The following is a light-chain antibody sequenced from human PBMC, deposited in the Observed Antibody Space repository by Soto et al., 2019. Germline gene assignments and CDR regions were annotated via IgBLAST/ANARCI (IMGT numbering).Light chain of an antibody. J-gene: IGLJ2*01. CDR3: SSYAGNNNLI. CDR1: SSDVGGYDS. CDR2: EVT. V-gene: IGLV2-8*01. Sequence: QSVLTQPPSASGSPGQSVTISCTGTSSDVGGYDSVSWYQQHPNKAPKLMIYEVTKRPSGVPDRFSGSKSGSTASLTVSGLQAEDEADYYCSSYAGNNNLIFGGGTK.